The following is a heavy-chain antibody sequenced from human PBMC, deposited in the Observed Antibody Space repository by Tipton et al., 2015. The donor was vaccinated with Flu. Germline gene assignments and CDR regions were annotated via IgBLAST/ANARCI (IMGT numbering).Heavy chain of an antibody. J-gene: IGHJ4*02. CDR1: GASISTDY. D-gene: IGHD4-23*01. V-gene: IGHV4-59*01. CDR2: IYYSGST. CDR3: ATEYRGGGNRYYFDY. Sequence: TLSLTCSVSGASISTDYWSWIRQPAGKGLEWIGYIYYSGSTNYNPSLKSRVTISVDTSKNQFSLKLSSVTAADTAVYYCATEYRGGGNRYYFDYWGQGTLVTVSS.